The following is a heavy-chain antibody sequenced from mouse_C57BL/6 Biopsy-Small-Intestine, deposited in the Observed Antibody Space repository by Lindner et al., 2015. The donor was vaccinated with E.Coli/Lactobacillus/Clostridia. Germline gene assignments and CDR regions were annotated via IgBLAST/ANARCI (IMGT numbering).Heavy chain of an antibody. Sequence: QESGPELVKPGASVKISCKASGYAFSSSWMNWVKQRPGKGLEWIGRIYPGDGDTNYSGMFKGKVTLTADKSSSTAYMQLSSLTSEDTAVYYCTTGGFAYWGQGTLVTVSA. CDR3: TTGGFAY. D-gene: IGHD1-1*01. V-gene: IGHV1-82*01. CDR2: IYPGDGDT. CDR1: GYAFSSSW. J-gene: IGHJ3*01.